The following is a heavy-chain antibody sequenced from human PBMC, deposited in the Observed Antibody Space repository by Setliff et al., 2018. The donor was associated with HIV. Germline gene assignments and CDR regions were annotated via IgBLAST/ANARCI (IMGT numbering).Heavy chain of an antibody. CDR2: IHYSGST. V-gene: IGHV4-59*01. CDR3: ARGPAREGGYWGSDSQGYVQH. Sequence: SETLSLTCTVSGGFISSYYWSWIRQPPGKGLEWIGYIHYSGSTSYNPSLKSRVTISVDTSKNQFSLKLTSVTAADTAVYYCARGPAREGGYWGSDSQGYVQHWGQGTLVTVSS. J-gene: IGHJ1*01. D-gene: IGHD3-22*01. CDR1: GGFISSYY.